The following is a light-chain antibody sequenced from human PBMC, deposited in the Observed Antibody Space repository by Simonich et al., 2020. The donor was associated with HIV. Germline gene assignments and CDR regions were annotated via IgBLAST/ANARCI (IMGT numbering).Light chain of an antibody. CDR2: KDT. CDR1: ALPKKY. CDR3: QSGDSSGTYVV. J-gene: IGLJ2*01. Sequence: SYELTQHPSVSVSPGQPAMITCSGDALPKKYAYWYQQKPGQAPVLVIYKDTERPSGIPERFSGSSSGTTVTLTISGVQAEDEADYHCQSGDSSGTYVVFGGGTKLTVL. V-gene: IGLV3-25*03.